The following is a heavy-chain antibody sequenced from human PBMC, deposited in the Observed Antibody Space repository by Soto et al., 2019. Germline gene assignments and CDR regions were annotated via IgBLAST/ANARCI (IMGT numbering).Heavy chain of an antibody. CDR1: GLIFSDYD. CDR3: AKDRFGIVGPVDY. D-gene: IGHD1-26*01. CDR2: ISGSGGNT. V-gene: IGHV3-23*01. Sequence: EVQLLESGGDLVQPGGSLRLSCAASGLIFSDYDMSWVRQAAGKRLECVACISGSGGNTFYADSVKGRFTISRDNSKNTLSLHMNSLSVDDTAVYFCAKDRFGIVGPVDYWGQGTLVTVSS. J-gene: IGHJ4*02.